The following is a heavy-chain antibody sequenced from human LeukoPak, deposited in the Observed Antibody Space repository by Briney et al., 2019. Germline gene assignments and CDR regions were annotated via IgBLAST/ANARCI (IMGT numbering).Heavy chain of an antibody. CDR2: ISGYTT. J-gene: IGHJ4*02. CDR3: AKDRGRYSYGPIDY. Sequence: GTLRLSCAASGFTFSNYDLRWVRQAPGKGLEWVSAISGYTTYYPDSVRGRFTISRDNSKNTLYLQMNSLRAEDTAAYYCAKDRGRYSYGPIDYWGQGTLVTVSS. V-gene: IGHV3-23*01. CDR1: GFTFSNYD. D-gene: IGHD5-18*01.